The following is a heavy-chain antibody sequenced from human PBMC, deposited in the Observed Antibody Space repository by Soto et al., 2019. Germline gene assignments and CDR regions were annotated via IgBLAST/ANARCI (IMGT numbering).Heavy chain of an antibody. D-gene: IGHD6-19*01. Sequence: ASVKVSCKASGYSFISHYIHWVRRAPGQGLEWMGCISASGGSANLAQKFQGRVTMTTDTSTSTAYMELRSLRSDDTAVYYCARELLSSGWYYYGMDVWGQGTTVTVSS. CDR2: ISASGGSA. CDR1: GYSFISHY. J-gene: IGHJ6*02. V-gene: IGHV1-18*01. CDR3: ARELLSSGWYYYGMDV.